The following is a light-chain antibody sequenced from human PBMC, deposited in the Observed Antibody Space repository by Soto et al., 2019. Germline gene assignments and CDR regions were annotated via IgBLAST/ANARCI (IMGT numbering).Light chain of an antibody. J-gene: IGLJ2*01. CDR2: EGS. V-gene: IGLV2-8*01. CDR3: SSYAGSNNPSVV. CDR1: SSDVGGYNY. Sequence: QSALTQPPSASGSPGQSVTISCTGTSSDVGGYNYVSWYQQHPGKAPKLMIYEGSKRPSGVPDRFSGSKSGNTASLTVSGLQAEAEADYYCSSYAGSNNPSVVFGGGTKVTVL.